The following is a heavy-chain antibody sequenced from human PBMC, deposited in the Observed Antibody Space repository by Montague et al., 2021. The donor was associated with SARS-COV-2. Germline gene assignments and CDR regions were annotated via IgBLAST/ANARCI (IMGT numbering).Heavy chain of an antibody. V-gene: IGHV5-51*01. CDR2: IYPGDSKT. D-gene: IGHD1-26*01. Sequence: QSGAEVKKPGESLKISCKGSGYSFSTFWISWVRQMPGKGLEWMGMIYPGDSKTRYTASFRGQVTISADRSTSTAYLQWDSLEASDTAIYYCAKYGPSGDYFKFGMDVWGPGTTVTVSS. CDR3: AKYGPSGDYFKFGMDV. CDR1: GYSFSTFW. J-gene: IGHJ6*02.